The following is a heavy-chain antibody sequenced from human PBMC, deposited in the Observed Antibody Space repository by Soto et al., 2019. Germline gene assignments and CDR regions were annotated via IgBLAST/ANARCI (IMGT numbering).Heavy chain of an antibody. V-gene: IGHV4-39*07. J-gene: IGHJ4*02. D-gene: IGHD5-18*01. Sequence: LSLNCTVSSACISGSRYCWGGMRQPPGKGLEWIGSIYYSGSTNYNPSLKSRVTMSVDTSKNQFSLKLSSVTAADTAVYYCARGTGGYSYGYNYWGQGNLVTVSS. CDR2: IYYSGST. CDR3: ARGTGGYSYGYNY. CDR1: SACISGSRYC.